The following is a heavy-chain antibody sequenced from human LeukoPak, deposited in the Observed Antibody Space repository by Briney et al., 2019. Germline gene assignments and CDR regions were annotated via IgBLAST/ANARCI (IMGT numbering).Heavy chain of an antibody. CDR3: ANEYSKGDV. V-gene: IGHV3-23*01. D-gene: IGHD1-26*01. CDR1: GFAFPNYV. CDR2: ISDNGGNT. Sequence: GGSLRLSCAASGFAFPNYVMSWVRQAPGKGLEWVSSISDNGGNTYYADSVKGRFTISRDNSKNTLYLQMNSLRVEDAAVYYCANEYSKGDVWGQGTMVTVSS. J-gene: IGHJ3*01.